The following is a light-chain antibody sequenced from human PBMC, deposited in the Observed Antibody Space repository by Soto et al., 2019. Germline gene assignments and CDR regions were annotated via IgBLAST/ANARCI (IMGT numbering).Light chain of an antibody. Sequence: EILLTQSPATLSLSPGERATLSCGASKSVSSYLAWYQQKPGQAPRLLIYGTSSRATGIPERLSGSGYGTEFTLTISSLQSEDFAVYYCQQYNNWPRTFGQGTKVDIK. CDR3: QQYNNWPRT. CDR1: KSVSSY. V-gene: IGKV3D-15*01. J-gene: IGKJ1*01. CDR2: GTS.